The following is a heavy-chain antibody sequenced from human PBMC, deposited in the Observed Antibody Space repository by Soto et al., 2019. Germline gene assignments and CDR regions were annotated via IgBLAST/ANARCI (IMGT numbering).Heavy chain of an antibody. J-gene: IGHJ6*02. CDR1: GGTISGYY. CDR2: MYNTGST. V-gene: IGHV4-59*01. D-gene: IGHD2-21*02. Sequence: SDTLSLTCTVSGGTISGYYWSWIRQPPGMGLEWIGYMYNTGSTVYNPSFKSRVTISVDTSKNQFSLKLNSVTAADTAVYYCARDLWGYCGTDCYPLDVWGQGTTVT. CDR3: ARDLWGYCGTDCYPLDV.